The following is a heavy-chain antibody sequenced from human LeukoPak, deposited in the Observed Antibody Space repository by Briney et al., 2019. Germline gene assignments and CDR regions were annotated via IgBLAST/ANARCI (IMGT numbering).Heavy chain of an antibody. V-gene: IGHV4-59*12. CDR1: GGSISSYY. D-gene: IGHD3-10*01. CDR3: ARGASLGSVDY. CDR2: IYYSGST. Sequence: PSETLSLTCTVSGGSISSYYWSWIRQPPGKGLEWIGYIYYSGSTNYNPSLKSRVTISVDTSKNQFSLKLTSVTAADTAVYYCARGASLGSVDYWGQGTLVTVSS. J-gene: IGHJ4*02.